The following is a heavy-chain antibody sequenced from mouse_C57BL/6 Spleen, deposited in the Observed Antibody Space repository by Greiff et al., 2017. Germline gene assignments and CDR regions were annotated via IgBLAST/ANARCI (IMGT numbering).Heavy chain of an antibody. CDR3: ATYSNYVGWFAY. CDR1: GFNIKDDY. V-gene: IGHV14-4*01. J-gene: IGHJ3*01. Sequence: EVKLMESGAELVRPGASVKLSCTASGFNIKDDYMHWVKQRPEQGLAWIGWIDPENGDTEYASKFQGKATITADTSSNTAYLQLSSLTSEDTAVYYCATYSNYVGWFAYWGQGTLVTVSA. CDR2: IDPENGDT. D-gene: IGHD2-5*01.